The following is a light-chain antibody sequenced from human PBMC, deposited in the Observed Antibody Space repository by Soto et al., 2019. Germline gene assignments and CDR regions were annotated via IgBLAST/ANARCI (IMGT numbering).Light chain of an antibody. Sequence: DIQMTQSPSTLSASVGDRVTITCRASQSIDTWLAWYQQKPGKAPKVLISKLSNLEDGVPARFSGNGSGAEFTLTITSLQPDDSATYYCQQYKSSWTFGQGTKVDIK. J-gene: IGKJ1*01. CDR2: KLS. V-gene: IGKV1-5*03. CDR1: QSIDTW. CDR3: QQYKSSWT.